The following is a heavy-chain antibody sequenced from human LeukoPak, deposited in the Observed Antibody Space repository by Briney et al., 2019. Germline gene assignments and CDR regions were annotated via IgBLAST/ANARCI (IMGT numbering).Heavy chain of an antibody. Sequence: PSETLSLTCAVSSGSLSGYSWGWLRQPPGKGLEWVGEISHSGITNYNASLKSRVTISLNKSEIQFSLMLSSVTAADTAVYYCTRQSGTVTPIDYWSQGTLVTVSS. CDR2: ISHSGIT. CDR1: SGSLSGYS. CDR3: TRQSGTVTPIDY. V-gene: IGHV4-34*01. D-gene: IGHD4-17*01. J-gene: IGHJ4*02.